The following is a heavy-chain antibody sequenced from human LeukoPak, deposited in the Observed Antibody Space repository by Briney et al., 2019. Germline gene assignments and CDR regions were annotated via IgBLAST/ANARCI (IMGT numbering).Heavy chain of an antibody. J-gene: IGHJ6*03. V-gene: IGHV4-4*07. CDR1: GGSIRSYY. CDR2: IYASGST. CDR3: ARAGPQDYYYYYMDV. Sequence: SETLSLTCTVSGGSIRSYYWSWIRQPAGKGLEWIGRIYASGSTNYNPSLKSRVTISVDTSKNQFSLKLSSVTAADTAVYYCARAGPQDYYYYYMDVWGKGTTVTVSS.